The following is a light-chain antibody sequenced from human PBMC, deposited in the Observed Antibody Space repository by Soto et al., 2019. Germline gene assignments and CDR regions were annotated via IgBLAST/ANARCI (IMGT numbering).Light chain of an antibody. Sequence: QSVLTPPSSLSGSPGQSVTISCTGPRSDIGDSNFISWYQHSPGKAPRLLIYEVNNRPSGVSKRFSGSKAGNTASLTISGLLDDDEADYFCASFRSGTILVFGSGTKVTVL. CDR1: RSDIGDSNF. CDR2: EVN. CDR3: ASFRSGTILV. J-gene: IGLJ1*01. V-gene: IGLV2-14*01.